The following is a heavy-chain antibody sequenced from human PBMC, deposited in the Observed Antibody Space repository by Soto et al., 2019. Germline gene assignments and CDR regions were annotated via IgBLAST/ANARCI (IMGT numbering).Heavy chain of an antibody. J-gene: IGHJ4*02. V-gene: IGHV4-39*01. CDR2: IYYSGNT. CDR3: ARQPKYCDSDSCYSAHFDY. Sequence: SETLSLTCTVSGGSISSSNYYWAWIRQPPVKGLEWIGTIYYSGNTYYTPSLKSRLTISVDTSKNQFSLKLNSVTAADTAVYYCARQPKYCDSDSCYSAHFDYWAQGALVTVS. CDR1: GGSISSSNYY. D-gene: IGHD2-2*02.